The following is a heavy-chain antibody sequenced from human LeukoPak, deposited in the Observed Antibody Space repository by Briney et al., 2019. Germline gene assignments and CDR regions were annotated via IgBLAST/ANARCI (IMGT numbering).Heavy chain of an antibody. J-gene: IGHJ4*02. D-gene: IGHD5-18*01. Sequence: SVKVSCKASGGTFSSYAISWVRQAPGQGLEWMGGIIPIFGTANYAQKFQGRVTITADESTSTAYMELSSLRSEDTAVYYCASREGAIYSYGYRPPNYWGQGTLVTVSS. CDR1: GGTFSSYA. V-gene: IGHV1-69*13. CDR2: IIPIFGTA. CDR3: ASREGAIYSYGYRPPNY.